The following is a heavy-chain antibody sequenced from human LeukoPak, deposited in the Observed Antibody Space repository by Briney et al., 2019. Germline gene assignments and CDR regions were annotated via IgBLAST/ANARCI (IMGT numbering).Heavy chain of an antibody. CDR3: AKDTYSSSPYYFDY. V-gene: IGHV3-23*01. J-gene: IGHJ4*02. CDR2: ISSGGST. Sequence: GGSLRLSCAAAGFTFNNYAMSWVRQAPGKGLKWVSGISSGGSTYYADSVKGRFTISRDNSKNTLFLQMNSLRAEDMAVYYCAKDTYSSSPYYFDYWGQGTLVTVSS. D-gene: IGHD6-6*01. CDR1: GFTFNNYA.